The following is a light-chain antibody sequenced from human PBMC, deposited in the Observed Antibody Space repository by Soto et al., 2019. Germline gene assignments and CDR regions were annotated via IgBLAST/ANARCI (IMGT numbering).Light chain of an antibody. V-gene: IGLV2-14*01. CDR2: MVS. CDR1: SSDVGNYNY. Sequence: QSALTQPASVSGSPGQSITISCTGTSSDVGNYNYVSWYQQYPGRVPKLLIYMVSNRPSGVSKRFSGSKSGNTASLTISGLHAEDEADYFCTSPTPGSLYVFGTGTKLTVL. J-gene: IGLJ1*01. CDR3: TSPTPGSLYV.